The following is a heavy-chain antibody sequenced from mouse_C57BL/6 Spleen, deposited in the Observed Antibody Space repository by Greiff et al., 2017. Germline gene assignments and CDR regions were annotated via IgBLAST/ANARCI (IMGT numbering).Heavy chain of an antibody. CDR3: ARSPPMDY. Sequence: KQRTEQGLVWIGRLAPEDGATKYATKFQGKATITADTSSNTAYLQLSSLTSEDTAIYYSARSPPMDYWGQGTSVTVSS. J-gene: IGHJ4*01. V-gene: IGHV14-2*01. CDR2: LAPEDGAT.